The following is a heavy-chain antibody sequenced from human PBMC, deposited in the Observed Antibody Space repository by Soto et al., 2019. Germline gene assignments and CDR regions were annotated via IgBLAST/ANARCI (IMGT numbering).Heavy chain of an antibody. CDR1: GDSISGGGDY. J-gene: IGHJ4*02. CDR3: ARDDHGGYDFSFDY. V-gene: IGHV4-31*03. Sequence: PSETLSLTCTVSGDSISGGGDYWSWIRQHPGKGLEWIGYMYYSGSTYYNPSLESRVTISVDTSKNQFSLKLSSLRSEDTAVYYCARDDHGGYDFSFDYWGQGTLVTVSS. D-gene: IGHD5-12*01. CDR2: MYYSGST.